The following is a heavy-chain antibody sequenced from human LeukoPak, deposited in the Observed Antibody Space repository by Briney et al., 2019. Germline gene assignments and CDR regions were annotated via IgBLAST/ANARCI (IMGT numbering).Heavy chain of an antibody. CDR1: GATFISYA. CDR2: IIPMFGTA. D-gene: IGHD2-15*01. CDR3: AGGRPRGYCSGGSCYHNFDY. Sequence: SVKVSCKASGATFISYAMSWVRQAPGQGLEWMGGIIPMFGTANYAQKFQGRVTITADKSTSTAYMEVSSLRSEDTAVYYCAGGRPRGYCSGGSCYHNFDYWGQGTLVTVSS. V-gene: IGHV1-69*06. J-gene: IGHJ4*02.